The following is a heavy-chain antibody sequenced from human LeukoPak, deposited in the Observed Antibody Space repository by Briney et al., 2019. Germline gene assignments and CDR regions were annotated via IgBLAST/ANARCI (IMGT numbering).Heavy chain of an antibody. Sequence: GESLKISCNGSGYSFTSYWIGWARQMLGKGLEWMVIIYPGDSDTRYSPSFQGQVTISADKSISTAYLQWSSLKASDTAMYYCARHRALYDILTGYPFDPWGQGTLVTVSS. V-gene: IGHV5-51*01. J-gene: IGHJ5*02. CDR2: IYPGDSDT. CDR3: ARHRALYDILTGYPFDP. CDR1: GYSFTSYW. D-gene: IGHD3-9*01.